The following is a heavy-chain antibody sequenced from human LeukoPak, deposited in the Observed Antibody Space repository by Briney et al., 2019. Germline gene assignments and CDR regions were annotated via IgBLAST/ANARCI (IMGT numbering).Heavy chain of an antibody. CDR1: GYSFTSYW. Sequence: GESLKISCKGSGYSFTSYWIGWARQMPGKGLEWMGIIYPGDSDTRYSPSFQGQVTISADKSISTAYLQWSSLKASDTAMYYCARIYCSGGSCYSDDAFDIWGQGTMVTVSS. J-gene: IGHJ3*02. CDR2: IYPGDSDT. CDR3: ARIYCSGGSCYSDDAFDI. V-gene: IGHV5-51*01. D-gene: IGHD2-15*01.